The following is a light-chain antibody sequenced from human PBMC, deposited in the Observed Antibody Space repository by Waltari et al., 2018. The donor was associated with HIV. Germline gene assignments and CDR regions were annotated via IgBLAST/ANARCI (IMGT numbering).Light chain of an antibody. V-gene: IGLV7-43*01. J-gene: IGLJ3*02. CDR1: SGAVTSVNY. CDR3: LLYHDDSRPGV. Sequence: QTVVTQEPSLTVSPGGTVPLTCGSSSGAVTSVNYANWFQQKPGQAPRALVYATTNKHSWTPARFSGSILGDKAALTLSGVLPEDEADYYCLLYHDDSRPGVFGGGTHLTVL. CDR2: ATT.